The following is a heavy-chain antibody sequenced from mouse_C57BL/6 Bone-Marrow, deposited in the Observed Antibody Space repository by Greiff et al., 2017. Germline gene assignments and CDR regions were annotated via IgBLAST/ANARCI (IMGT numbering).Heavy chain of an antibody. J-gene: IGHJ1*03. D-gene: IGHD1-1*01. CDR2: INSDGGST. CDR3: ARHALIPTADWYFDV. V-gene: IGHV5-2*01. CDR1: EYEFPSHD. Sequence: EVNVVESGGGLVQPGESLKLSCESNEYEFPSHDMSWVRKTPEKRLELVAAINSDGGSTYYPDTMERRFIISRDNNKKTLYLKMSSLRSEDTALCYCARHALIPTADWYFDVWCTGTTVTVSA.